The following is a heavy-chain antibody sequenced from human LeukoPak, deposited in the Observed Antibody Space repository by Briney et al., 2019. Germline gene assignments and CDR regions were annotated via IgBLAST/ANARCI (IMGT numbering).Heavy chain of an antibody. J-gene: IGHJ4*02. CDR2: IYYSGST. Sequence: ASETLSLTCTVSGGSISSYYWSWIRQPPGKGLEWIGYIYYSGSTNYNPSLKSRVTISVDTSKNQFSLKLSSVTAADTAVYYCARVSGYDWEGFYDYWGQGTLVTVSS. V-gene: IGHV4-59*01. D-gene: IGHD5-12*01. CDR3: ARVSGYDWEGFYDY. CDR1: GGSISSYY.